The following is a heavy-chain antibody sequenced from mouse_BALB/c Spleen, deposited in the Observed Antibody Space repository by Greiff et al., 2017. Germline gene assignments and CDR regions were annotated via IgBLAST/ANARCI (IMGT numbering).Heavy chain of an antibody. Sequence: QVTLKESGPGILQPSQTLSLTCSFSGFSLSTSGMGVSWIRQPSGKGLEWLAHIYWDDDKRYNPSLKSRLTISKDTSSNQVFLKITSVDTADTATYYCARRGDYDALYYAMDYWGQGTSVTVSS. V-gene: IGHV8-12*01. CDR3: ARRGDYDALYYAMDY. J-gene: IGHJ4*01. D-gene: IGHD2-4*01. CDR1: GFSLSTSGMG. CDR2: IYWDDDK.